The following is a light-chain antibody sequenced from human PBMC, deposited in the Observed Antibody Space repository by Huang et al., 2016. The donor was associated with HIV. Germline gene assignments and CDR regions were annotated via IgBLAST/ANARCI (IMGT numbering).Light chain of an antibody. Sequence: EIVMTQSPATLSVSPGERATLSCRARQSVSSNLAWYQQKPGQAPRLRIYGASTRATGIPARFSGSGSGTEFTLTISSLQSEDVAVYYCQQYNNWPPRFTFGPGTKVDIK. V-gene: IGKV3-15*01. J-gene: IGKJ3*01. CDR2: GAS. CDR1: QSVSSN. CDR3: QQYNNWPPRFT.